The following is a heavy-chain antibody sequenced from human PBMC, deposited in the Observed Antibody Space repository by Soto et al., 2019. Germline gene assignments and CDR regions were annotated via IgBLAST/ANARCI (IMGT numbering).Heavy chain of an antibody. Sequence: GGSLRLSCVASGFTFSDYYMSWIRQAPGKGLEWVSYISSSGSTIYYADSVKGRFTISRYNAKNSLYLQMNSLRADATAVYYCATDKCGRFDNRGQGTLVTVSS. CDR2: ISSSGSTI. CDR1: GFTFSDYY. V-gene: IGHV3-11*01. CDR3: ATDKCGRFDN. D-gene: IGHD2-21*01. J-gene: IGHJ4*02.